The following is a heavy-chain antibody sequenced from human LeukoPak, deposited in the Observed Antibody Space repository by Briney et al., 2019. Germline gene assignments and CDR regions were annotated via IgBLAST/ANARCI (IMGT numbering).Heavy chain of an antibody. V-gene: IGHV4-34*01. J-gene: IGHJ5*02. D-gene: IGHD3-22*01. Sequence: SETLSLTCAVYGGSFSGYYWSWIRQPPGKGLEWIGEINHSGSTNYNPSLKSRVTISVDTSKNQFSLKLSSVTAADTAVYYCARGLADYYDSSGLNWFDPWGQGTLVTVSS. CDR2: INHSGST. CDR3: ARGLADYYDSSGLNWFDP. CDR1: GGSFSGYY.